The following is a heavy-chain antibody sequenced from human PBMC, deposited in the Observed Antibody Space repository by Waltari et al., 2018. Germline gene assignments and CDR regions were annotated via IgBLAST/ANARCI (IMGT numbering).Heavy chain of an antibody. J-gene: IGHJ4*02. Sequence: QVQLQQWGAALWKPSETLSLTCAVDGGSCSESSCRWIRQPPGKGREWIGEINHRGSTDYSPPLMSRVTLSVDTSKNQFSLRLNSVTAADTAVYYCARVEDYGGNPRPWGYWGRGTLVTVSS. CDR3: ARVEDYGGNPRPWGY. CDR1: GGSCSESS. D-gene: IGHD2-15*01. V-gene: IGHV4-34*01. CDR2: INHRGST.